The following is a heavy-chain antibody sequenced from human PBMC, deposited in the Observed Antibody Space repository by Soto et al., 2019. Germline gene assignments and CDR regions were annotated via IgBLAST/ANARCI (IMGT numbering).Heavy chain of an antibody. D-gene: IGHD1-26*01. CDR2: ISPSGGST. CDR1: GFTFSSYA. V-gene: IGHV3-23*01. Sequence: EVQLLESGGGLVQSGGSLRLSCAASGFTFSSYAMSWVRQAPGKGLEWVSGISPSGGSTYYADSVKGRFTISRDNSKNTLYLQMNSLRAEDTDVYYCAKKVGGSYFFDCWGQGTLVTVSS. CDR3: AKKVGGSYFFDC. J-gene: IGHJ4*02.